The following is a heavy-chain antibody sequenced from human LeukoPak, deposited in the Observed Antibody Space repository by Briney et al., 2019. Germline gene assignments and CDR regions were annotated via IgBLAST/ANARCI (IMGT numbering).Heavy chain of an antibody. Sequence: ASVKVCCKASGGTFSSYAISWVRQAPGQGLEWMGGIIPTFGTANYAQKFQGRVTITADESTSTAYMELSSLRSEDTAVYYCARDDCGDYGGGYWGQGTLVTVSS. V-gene: IGHV1-69*01. CDR1: GGTFSSYA. CDR3: ARDDCGDYGGGY. D-gene: IGHD4-17*01. J-gene: IGHJ4*02. CDR2: IIPTFGTA.